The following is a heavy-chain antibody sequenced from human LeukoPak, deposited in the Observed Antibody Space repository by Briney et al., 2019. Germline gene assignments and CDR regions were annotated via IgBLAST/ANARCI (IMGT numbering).Heavy chain of an antibody. Sequence: GASVKVSCKASGYKFIDFGITWVRQAPGQGLEWMGWISGYNGKTNYAQKFQGRVTMTTDTSTNTAYMELRSLRSDDTAVYYCARVSPYAFDIWGQGTMVTVSS. CDR1: GYKFIDFG. CDR2: ISGYNGKT. CDR3: ARVSPYAFDI. J-gene: IGHJ3*02. V-gene: IGHV1-18*01.